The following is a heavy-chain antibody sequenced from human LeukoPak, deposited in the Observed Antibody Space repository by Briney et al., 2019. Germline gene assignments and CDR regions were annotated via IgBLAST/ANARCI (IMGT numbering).Heavy chain of an antibody. V-gene: IGHV1-8*01. CDR1: GYTFTSYD. CDR2: RNPNSGNT. D-gene: IGHD6-19*01. CDR3: ATGPIAVAGSRTSGWFDP. Sequence: GASVKVSCKASGYTFTSYDINWVRQATGQGLEGVGWRNPNSGNTGYAQKFQGSVTMTRNTSISTAYMELSSLRSEDTAVYYCATGPIAVAGSRTSGWFDPWGQGTLVTVSS. J-gene: IGHJ5*02.